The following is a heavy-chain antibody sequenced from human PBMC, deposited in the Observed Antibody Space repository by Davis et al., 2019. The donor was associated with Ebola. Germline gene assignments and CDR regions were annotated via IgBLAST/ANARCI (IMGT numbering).Heavy chain of an antibody. V-gene: IGHV1-18*01. D-gene: IGHD3-16*01. J-gene: IGHJ4*02. CDR2: ISAYNDNT. Sequence: ASVKVSCKASGGTFSSYTISWVRQAPGQGLEWMGWISAYNDNTNYAQKLQGRVTMTTDTSTSTAYMELRSLRSDDTAVYYCARDRGMITFGGTLDYWGQGTLVTVSS. CDR1: GGTFSSYT. CDR3: ARDRGMITFGGTLDY.